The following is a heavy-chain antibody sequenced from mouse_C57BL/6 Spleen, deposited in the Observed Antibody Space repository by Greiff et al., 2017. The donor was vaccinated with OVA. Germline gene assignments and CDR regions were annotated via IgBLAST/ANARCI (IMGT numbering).Heavy chain of an antibody. Sequence: EVKLVESGTVLARPGASVKMSCKTSGYTFTSYWMHWVKQRPGQGLEWIGAIYPGNSDTSYNQKFKGKAKLTAVTSASTAYMELSSLTNEDSAVYYCTRWDSSGYVPFDYWGQGTTLTVSS. CDR1: GYTFTSYW. CDR3: TRWDSSGYVPFDY. CDR2: IYPGNSDT. J-gene: IGHJ2*01. D-gene: IGHD3-2*02. V-gene: IGHV1-5*01.